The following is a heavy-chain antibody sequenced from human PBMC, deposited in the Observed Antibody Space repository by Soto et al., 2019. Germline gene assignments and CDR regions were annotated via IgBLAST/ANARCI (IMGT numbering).Heavy chain of an antibody. D-gene: IGHD3-3*01. CDR2: ISCYNGKT. CDR1: GYSFTAYG. V-gene: IGHV1-18*01. CDR3: ARDAPPPERRFWEWHNYDYNGMDV. Sequence: QVQVVQSGDEVKETGASVRVSCKTSGYSFTAYGISWVRQAPGHGLEWMGWISCYNGKTKYAQKVQGIVTMTTDTSTSTAYMEVRSLRSDDTAIYYCARDAPPPERRFWEWHNYDYNGMDVWGQGTTVTVSS. J-gene: IGHJ6*02.